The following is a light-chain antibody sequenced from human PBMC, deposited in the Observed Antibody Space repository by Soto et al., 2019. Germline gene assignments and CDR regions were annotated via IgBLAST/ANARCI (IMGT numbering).Light chain of an antibody. V-gene: IGLV4-60*02. CDR2: VEGSGSY. Sequence: QPVLTQSSSASASLGSSVKLTCTLRRGHSSYIIAWHQQQAGKAPRYLMKVEGSGSYNKGSGVPDRFSGSSSGADRYLTISNLQFEDEADYYCETWDSNTRVFGGGTKLTVL. CDR1: RGHSSYI. J-gene: IGLJ3*02. CDR3: ETWDSNTRV.